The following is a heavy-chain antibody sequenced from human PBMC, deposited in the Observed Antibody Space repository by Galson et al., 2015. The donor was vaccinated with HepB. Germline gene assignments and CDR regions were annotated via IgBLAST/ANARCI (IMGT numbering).Heavy chain of an antibody. CDR2: MTPSSGNS. CDR1: GYTFANYD. Sequence: SVKVSCKASGYTFANYDINWVRQASGQGLEWMGWMTPSSGNSASAQKFQDRLTMTRDTSTGTAYMELSSLRREDTAVYYCARGRGSSWYVDYWGQGALVTVSS. D-gene: IGHD6-13*01. V-gene: IGHV1-8*01. J-gene: IGHJ4*02. CDR3: ARGRGSSWYVDY.